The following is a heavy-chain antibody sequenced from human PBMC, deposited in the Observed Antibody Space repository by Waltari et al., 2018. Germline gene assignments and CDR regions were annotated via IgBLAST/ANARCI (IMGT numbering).Heavy chain of an antibody. CDR2: NYNDGTT. Sequence: EVQLVESGGGSLQPGGSLRLSCGASGFTFSSNFMSWVRQAPGKGLEWDSINYNDGTTYYGDSVKGRFTIYRDNSKSTMYLQMNTLRTEDTAVYYCATGRYRFFDYWGQGTLVTVSS. J-gene: IGHJ4*02. V-gene: IGHV3-53*01. D-gene: IGHD1-26*01. CDR3: ATGRYRFFDY. CDR1: GFTFSSNF.